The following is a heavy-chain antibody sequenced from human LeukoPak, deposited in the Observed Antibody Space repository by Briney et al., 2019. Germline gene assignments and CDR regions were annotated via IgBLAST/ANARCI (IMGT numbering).Heavy chain of an antibody. CDR3: AGPNYYYMDV. CDR1: GGSISGGSSY. J-gene: IGHJ6*03. Sequence: SETLSLTCTVSGGSISGGSSYWGWIRQPPGKGLEWIGSIYYSGSTYYNPSVKSRVTISVETSKNQFSLKLSSVTAADTAVYYCAGPNYYYMDVWGKGTTVTVSS. CDR2: IYYSGST. V-gene: IGHV4-39*01.